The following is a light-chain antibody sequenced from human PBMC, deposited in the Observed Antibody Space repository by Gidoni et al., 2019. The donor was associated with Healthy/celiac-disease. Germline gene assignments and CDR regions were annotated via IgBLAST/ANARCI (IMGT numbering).Light chain of an antibody. J-gene: IGKJ1*01. Sequence: LRMTQSPSSFSASTGDRVTITCRASQGISSYLAWYQQKPGKAPKLLIYAASTLQSGVPSRFSCSGSGTDFTVTISCLQSEDFATYYCQQYYSYPRTFGQGTKVEVK. CDR1: QGISSY. V-gene: IGKV1-8*01. CDR3: QQYYSYPRT. CDR2: AAS.